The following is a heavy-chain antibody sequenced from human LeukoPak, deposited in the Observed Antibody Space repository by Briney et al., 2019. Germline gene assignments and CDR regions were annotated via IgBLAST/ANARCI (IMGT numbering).Heavy chain of an antibody. D-gene: IGHD1-1*01. V-gene: IGHV3-21*01. CDR3: AKENDSFLDD. Sequence: GGSLRLSCAASGFTFNSYSMNWFRQAPGKGLEWVSSISSSSRFIYYADSVKGRFTISRDNAKNSLYLQMNSLRAEDTAVYYCAKENDSFLDDWGQGTLVTVSS. J-gene: IGHJ4*02. CDR1: GFTFNSYS. CDR2: ISSSSRFI.